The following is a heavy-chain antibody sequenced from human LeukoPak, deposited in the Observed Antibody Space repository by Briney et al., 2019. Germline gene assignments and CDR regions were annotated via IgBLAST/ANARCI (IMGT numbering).Heavy chain of an antibody. J-gene: IGHJ5*02. V-gene: IGHV4-39*07. Sequence: SETLSLTCTVSGDSISSNNYYWGWIRQPPGEGLNWIGSVYSAGSTYYNPSLKSRITISLDTSKNQFSLKLNSVTAADTAVYSCARDSGAVAGTSSGFDPWGQGTLVTVSS. D-gene: IGHD6-19*01. CDR2: VYSAGST. CDR1: GDSISSNNYY. CDR3: ARDSGAVAGTSSGFDP.